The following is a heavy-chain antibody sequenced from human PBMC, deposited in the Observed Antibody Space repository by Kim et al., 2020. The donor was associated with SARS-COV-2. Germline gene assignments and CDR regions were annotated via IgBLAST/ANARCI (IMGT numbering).Heavy chain of an antibody. CDR3: TTGVTGDGWGYYFYAMGV. CDR1: GFTFSIAW. J-gene: IGHJ6*02. Sequence: GGSLRLSCAASGFTFSIAWMSWVRQAPGKGLEWVGRIKTKSAGGTTDYAAPVKGRFTISRDDSKNTLYLQMSSLKTEDTAVYFCTTGVTGDGWGYYFYAMGVWGQGTTATVSS. V-gene: IGHV3-15*01. CDR2: IKTKSAGGTT. D-gene: IGHD3-16*01.